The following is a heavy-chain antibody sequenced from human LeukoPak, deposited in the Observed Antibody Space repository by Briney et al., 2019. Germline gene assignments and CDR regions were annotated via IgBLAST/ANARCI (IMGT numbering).Heavy chain of an antibody. CDR2: IKSKTDGGTT. J-gene: IGHJ4*02. V-gene: IGHV3-15*01. D-gene: IGHD1-20*01. Sequence: GALRLSCAASGFTFTNAWMSWVRQAPGKGLEWVGRIKSKTDGGTTDYPTPVKGRFTISRDDSRNTLYLQMNSLKTEDTAVYYCTTDLNWNPFDYWGQGALVTVSS. CDR1: GFTFTNAW. CDR3: TTDLNWNPFDY.